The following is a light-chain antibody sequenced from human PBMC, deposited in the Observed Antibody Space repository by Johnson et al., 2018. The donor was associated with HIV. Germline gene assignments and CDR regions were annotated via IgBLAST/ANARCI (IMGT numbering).Light chain of an antibody. V-gene: IGLV1-51*01. CDR3: GIWHTSLSTGGV. Sequence: SVLTQPPSVSAAPGQKVTISCSGSSSNIGNNYVSWYQQLPGTAPKLLIYDNNKRPSGIPDRLSGSKSDTSATLGITGLQTGDEADYYFGIWHTSLSTGGVFGTGTKVTVL. CDR1: SSNIGNNY. J-gene: IGLJ1*01. CDR2: DNN.